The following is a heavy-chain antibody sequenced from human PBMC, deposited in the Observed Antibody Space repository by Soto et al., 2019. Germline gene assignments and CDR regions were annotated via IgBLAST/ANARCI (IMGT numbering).Heavy chain of an antibody. V-gene: IGHV3-23*01. D-gene: IGHD3-3*01. CDR3: AKWSYLDY. J-gene: IGHJ4*02. Sequence: SLRLSCTTSGFSFASFAMTWVRQAPGKGLEWVATISGSDGKTYYADSVKGRFSICRDTSRNTLYLQMNSLRADDTAIYYCAKWSYLDYWGQGTRVTVSS. CDR2: ISGSDGKT. CDR1: GFSFASFA.